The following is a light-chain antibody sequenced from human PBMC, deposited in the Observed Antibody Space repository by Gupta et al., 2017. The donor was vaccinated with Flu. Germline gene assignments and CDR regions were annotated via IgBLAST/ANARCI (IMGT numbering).Light chain of an antibody. CDR3: AAWDDSRNGLWV. Sequence: VTISCSGSSSNIGSNAVSWYQQIPGTAPKLLIYNDSQRPSGGPDRFSGSKSGTSASLAIRGLQSEDEADYYCAAWDDSRNGLWVIGGGTKLTVL. V-gene: IGLV1-44*01. CDR2: NDS. J-gene: IGLJ3*02. CDR1: SSNIGSNA.